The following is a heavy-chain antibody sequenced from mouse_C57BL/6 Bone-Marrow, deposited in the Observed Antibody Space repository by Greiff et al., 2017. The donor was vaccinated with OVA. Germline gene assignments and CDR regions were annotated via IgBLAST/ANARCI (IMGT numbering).Heavy chain of an antibody. Sequence: EVKLVESGGGLVKPGGSLKLSCAASGFTFSDYGMHWVRQAPEKGLEWVAYIRSGSSTIYYADTVKGRFTISRDNAKNTLFLQMTSLRSEDTAMYYCARNNYWYFDVWGTGTTVTVSS. CDR2: IRSGSSTI. V-gene: IGHV5-17*01. J-gene: IGHJ1*03. CDR1: GFTFSDYG. CDR3: ARNNYWYFDV.